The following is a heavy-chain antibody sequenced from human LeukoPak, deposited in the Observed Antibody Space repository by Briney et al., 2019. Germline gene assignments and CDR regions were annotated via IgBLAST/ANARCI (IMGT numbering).Heavy chain of an antibody. CDR2: INHSGST. J-gene: IGHJ1*01. CDR1: GGSFSGYY. D-gene: IGHD3-10*01. Sequence: PSETLSLTCAVYGGSFSGYYWSWIRQPPGKGLEWIGEINHSGSTNYNPSLKSRVTISVDTSKNQFSLKLSSVTAADTAVYYCARHAEGLLWFGETNAEYFQHWGQGTLVTVSS. CDR3: ARHAEGLLWFGETNAEYFQH. V-gene: IGHV4-34*01.